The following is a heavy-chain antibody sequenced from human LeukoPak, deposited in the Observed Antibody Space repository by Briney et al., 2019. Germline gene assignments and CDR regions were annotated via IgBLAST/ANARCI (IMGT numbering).Heavy chain of an antibody. D-gene: IGHD3-10*01. J-gene: IGHJ4*02. CDR1: GGSISSSSYY. Sequence: SETLSLTCTVSGGSISSSSYYWGWIRQPPGKGLEWIGSIYYSGSTYYNPSLKSRVTISVDTSKNQFSLKLSSVTAADTAVYYCATHYGSGFGCFDYWGQGTLVTVSS. CDR3: ATHYGSGFGCFDY. V-gene: IGHV4-39*01. CDR2: IYYSGST.